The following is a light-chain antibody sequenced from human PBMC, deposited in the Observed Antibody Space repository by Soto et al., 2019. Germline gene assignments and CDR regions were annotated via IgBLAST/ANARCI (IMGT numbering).Light chain of an antibody. CDR2: DVS. J-gene: IGLJ2*01. CDR3: SSYTSSSTLV. V-gene: IGLV2-14*01. CDR1: SSDVGGYNY. Sequence: QSALTQPASVSGSPGQSITISCTGTSSDVGGYNYVSWYQQHPGKAPKLMIYDVSNRPSGVSNRFSGPKSGNTASLTISGLQAEDEADYYCSSYTSSSTLVFGGGTQLTVL.